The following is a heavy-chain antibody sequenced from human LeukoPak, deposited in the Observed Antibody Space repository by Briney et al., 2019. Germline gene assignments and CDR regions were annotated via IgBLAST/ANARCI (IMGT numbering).Heavy chain of an antibody. V-gene: IGHV4-59*01. CDR3: ARARYSSSWYRGRNWFDP. Sequence: SETLSLTCTVSGGSTSDYYWNWIRQPPGKGLEWIGYIYYSGSTNYNPSLKSRVTISVDTSKNQFSLKLSSVTAADTAVYYCARARYSSSWYRGRNWFDPWGQGTLVTVSS. D-gene: IGHD6-13*01. CDR1: GGSTSDYY. J-gene: IGHJ5*02. CDR2: IYYSGST.